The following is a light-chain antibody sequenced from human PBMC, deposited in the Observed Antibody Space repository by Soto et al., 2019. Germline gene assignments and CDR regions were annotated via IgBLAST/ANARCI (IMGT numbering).Light chain of an antibody. CDR1: SSDVGGYNY. CDR2: EVS. Sequence: QSALTQPASVSGSPGQSIIISCTGTSSDVGGYNYVSWYQQHPGKAPKLMIYEVSNRPSGVSNRFSGSKSGNTASLTISGLQAEDEADYYCSSYTRSSTRVFGGGTKVTVL. J-gene: IGLJ3*02. CDR3: SSYTRSSTRV. V-gene: IGLV2-14*01.